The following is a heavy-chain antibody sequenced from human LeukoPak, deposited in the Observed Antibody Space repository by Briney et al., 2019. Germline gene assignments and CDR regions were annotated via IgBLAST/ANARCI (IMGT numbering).Heavy chain of an antibody. V-gene: IGHV3-30*02. D-gene: IGHD5-12*01. CDR1: GFVFSNYG. Sequence: PGGSLRLSCQTSGFVFSNYGMHWVRQAPGKGLEWVAFVRYDESNEYYAESVKGRFTISRDNSRNTLYLQMNSLRPEDTGVYSCAKDSNSGYVSVGPECWGLGTLVTVSS. CDR2: VRYDESNE. CDR3: AKDSNSGYVSVGPEC. J-gene: IGHJ4*02.